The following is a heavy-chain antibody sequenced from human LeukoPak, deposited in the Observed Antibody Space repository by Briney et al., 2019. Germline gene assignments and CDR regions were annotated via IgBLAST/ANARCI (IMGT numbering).Heavy chain of an antibody. CDR2: ITNDGTST. J-gene: IGHJ4*02. CDR3: ARGLTTTSADY. CDR1: GFTFSSYW. D-gene: IGHD1-26*01. V-gene: IGHV3-74*01. Sequence: GGSLRLYCAASGFTFSSYWMHWGRQASGMDLVWVSRITNDGTSTSHADSVKGRFATSRDNAKNTLYLQMNSLRAEDTAVYYCARGLTTTSADYWGQGTLVTVSS.